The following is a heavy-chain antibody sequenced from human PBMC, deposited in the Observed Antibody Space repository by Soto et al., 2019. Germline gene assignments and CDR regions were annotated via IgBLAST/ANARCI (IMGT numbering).Heavy chain of an antibody. V-gene: IGHV1-46*03. CDR1: GYTFTSYY. D-gene: IGHD6-19*01. Sequence: ASVKVSCKASGYTFTSYYMHWVRQAPGQGLEWMGIINPSGGSTSYAQKFQGRVIMTRDTSTSTVYMELSSLRSEDTAVYYCARTSVHLQPGIAVAGHGAFDIWGQGTMVTVSS. CDR2: INPSGGST. J-gene: IGHJ3*02. CDR3: ARTSVHLQPGIAVAGHGAFDI.